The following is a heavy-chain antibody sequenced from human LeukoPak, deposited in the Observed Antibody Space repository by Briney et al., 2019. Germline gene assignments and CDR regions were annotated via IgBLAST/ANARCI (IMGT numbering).Heavy chain of an antibody. V-gene: IGHV3-66*02. CDR3: ARDHIILRGSGSYYIDY. CDR1: GFTVSSNY. Sequence: GGSLRLSCAASGFTVSSNYMSWVRQAPGKGLEWVSVIYSGGSTYYADSVKGRFTISRDNSKNTLYLQMNNLRAEDTAVYYCARDHIILRGSGSYYIDYWGQGTLVTVSS. D-gene: IGHD3-10*01. CDR2: IYSGGST. J-gene: IGHJ4*02.